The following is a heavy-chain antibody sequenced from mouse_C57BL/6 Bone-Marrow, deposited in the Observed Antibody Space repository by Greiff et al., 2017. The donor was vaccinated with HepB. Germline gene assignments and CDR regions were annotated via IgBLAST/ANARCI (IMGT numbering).Heavy chain of an antibody. V-gene: IGHV1-82*01. CDR1: GYAFSSSW. CDR2: IYPGDGDT. Sequence: VKLMESGPELVKPGASVKISCKASGYAFSSSWMNWVKQRPGKGLEWIGRIYPGDGDTNYNGKFKGKATLTADKSSSTAYMQLSSLTSEDSAVYFCAILITTAAYWGQGTLVTVSA. D-gene: IGHD1-1*01. J-gene: IGHJ3*01. CDR3: AILITTAAY.